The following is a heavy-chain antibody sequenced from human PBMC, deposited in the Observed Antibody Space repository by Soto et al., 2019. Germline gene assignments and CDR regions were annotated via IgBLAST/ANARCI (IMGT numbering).Heavy chain of an antibody. CDR1: GFTFSSYA. D-gene: IGHD5-12*01. CDR2: TTGSGGGT. V-gene: IGHV3-23*01. Sequence: GGSLRLSCAASGFTFSSYAMSWVRQAPWKGLEWVSATTGSGGGTYYADSVKGRFTISRDNSKNTLYLQLNSLRAEDTAVYYCATHSHIVATSNPGYYYGMDVWGQGTTVTVSS. J-gene: IGHJ6*02. CDR3: ATHSHIVATSNPGYYYGMDV.